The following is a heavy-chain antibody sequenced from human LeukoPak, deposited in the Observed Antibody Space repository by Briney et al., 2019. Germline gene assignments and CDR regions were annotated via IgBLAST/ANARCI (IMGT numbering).Heavy chain of an antibody. CDR2: INPNSGGT. Sequence: ASVKVSCKASGYTFTGYYMHWVRHAPGQGLEWMGWINPNSGGTNYAQKFQGRVTMTRDTSISTAYMELSRLRSDDTAVYYCARPYSSSWYDKGLFDIWGQGTMVTISS. CDR1: GYTFTGYY. J-gene: IGHJ3*02. D-gene: IGHD6-13*01. CDR3: ARPYSSSWYDKGLFDI. V-gene: IGHV1-2*02.